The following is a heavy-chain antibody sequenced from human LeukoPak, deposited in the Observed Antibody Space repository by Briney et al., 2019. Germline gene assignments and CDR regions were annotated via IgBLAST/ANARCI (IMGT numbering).Heavy chain of an antibody. J-gene: IGHJ3*02. D-gene: IGHD1-26*01. CDR1: GFTFSNSA. CDR3: ARVGSWDAFDI. CDR2: ITSNGDRT. V-gene: IGHV3-64*01. Sequence: GGSLRLSCAASGFTFSNSAMHWVRQAPGKGPEYVSAITSNGDRTYYANSVKGRFIISRDNSKNTLYLQMGSLRAEDMAVYYCARVGSWDAFDIWGQGTMVTVSS.